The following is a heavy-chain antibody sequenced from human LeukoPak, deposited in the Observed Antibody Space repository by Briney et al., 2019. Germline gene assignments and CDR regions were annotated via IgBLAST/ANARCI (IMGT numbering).Heavy chain of an antibody. J-gene: IGHJ4*02. CDR2: IKQDGSEK. CDR3: ARAYYYDSSSYPDY. Sequence: GGSLRLSCAASGFTFSSYWMSWVRQAPGKGLEWVANIKQDGSEKYYVDSVKGRFTISRDNAKNSLYLQMNSLRAEDTAVYYCARAYYYDSSSYPDYWGQGTLVTVSS. V-gene: IGHV3-7*01. CDR1: GFTFSSYW. D-gene: IGHD3-22*01.